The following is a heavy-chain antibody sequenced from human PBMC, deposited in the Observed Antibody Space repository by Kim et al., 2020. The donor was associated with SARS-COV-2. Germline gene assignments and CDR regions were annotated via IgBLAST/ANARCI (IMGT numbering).Heavy chain of an antibody. Sequence: GGSLRLSCAASGFTLSSYSMTWDRQAPGKGLEWVSSISSSSSYIYYADSVKGRFTISRENAKNSLYLQMNSLRAEDTAVYYCARPGGSGAFDIWGQGTMVTVSS. J-gene: IGHJ3*02. CDR2: ISSSSSYI. CDR3: ARPGGSGAFDI. V-gene: IGHV3-21*01. D-gene: IGHD3-16*01. CDR1: GFTLSSYS.